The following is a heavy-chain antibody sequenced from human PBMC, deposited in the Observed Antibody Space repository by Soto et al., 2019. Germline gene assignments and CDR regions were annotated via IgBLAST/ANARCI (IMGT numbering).Heavy chain of an antibody. V-gene: IGHV1-18*04. D-gene: IGHD3-3*01. CDR3: ARGRTLSIFGVVTPDNWFDP. Sequence: SVKGSCKASGYTFTSYGISWGRQAPVQGLEWMGWISAYNGNTNYSQKLQGRVTMTTDTSTSTAYMELRSLRSDDTAVYYCARGRTLSIFGVVTPDNWFDPWGQGTLVTVSS. CDR2: ISAYNGNT. J-gene: IGHJ5*02. CDR1: GYTFTSYG.